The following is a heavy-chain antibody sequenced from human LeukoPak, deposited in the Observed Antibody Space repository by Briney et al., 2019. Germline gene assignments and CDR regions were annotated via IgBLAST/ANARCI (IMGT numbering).Heavy chain of an antibody. CDR3: ARSLRVRGVPDYMDV. D-gene: IGHD3-10*01. V-gene: IGHV3-53*01. J-gene: IGHJ6*03. Sequence: PGGSLRLSCAASGFTVSSNYMTWVRQAPGKGLEWVSVIHKSAITYYADTVKGRFTISRGNSKNTLYLQMNSLRAEDTAVYYCARSLRVRGVPDYMDVWGKGTTVIISS. CDR2: IHKSAIT. CDR1: GFTVSSNY.